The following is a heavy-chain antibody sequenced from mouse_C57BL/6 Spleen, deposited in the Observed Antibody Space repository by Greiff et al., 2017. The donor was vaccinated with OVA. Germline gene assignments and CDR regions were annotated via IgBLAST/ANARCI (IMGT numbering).Heavy chain of an antibody. Sequence: VQLQQSGPELVKPGASVKISCKASGYAFSSSWMNWVKQRPGKGLEWIGRIYPGDGDTTYNGKFKGKATITADKSSSTAYMQLISLTSADSAVCFCASGGYYFDYWGQGTTRTVSA. CDR1: GYAFSSSW. J-gene: IGHJ2*01. CDR3: ASGGYYFDY. CDR2: IYPGDGDT. V-gene: IGHV1-82*01. D-gene: IGHD3-1*01.